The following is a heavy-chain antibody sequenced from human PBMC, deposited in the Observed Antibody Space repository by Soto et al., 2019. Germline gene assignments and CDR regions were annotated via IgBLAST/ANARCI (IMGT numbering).Heavy chain of an antibody. CDR1: GDTFSTYT. J-gene: IGHJ4*02. D-gene: IGHD3-10*01. CDR2: IIPMPGMS. V-gene: IGHV1-69*02. CDR3: AXXXGSGSRAFDF. Sequence: QVHLVQSGAEVKKPGSSVKVSCKASGDTFSTYTINWVRQAPGQRLEWMGRIIPMPGMSNYALKFQGRVTXXXDRSTTTVYLHLXXLXXXDTAVYYCAXXXGSGSRAFDFWGQGTLVTVSS.